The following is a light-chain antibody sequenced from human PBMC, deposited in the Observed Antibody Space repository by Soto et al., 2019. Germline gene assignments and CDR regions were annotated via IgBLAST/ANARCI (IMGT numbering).Light chain of an antibody. V-gene: IGLV1-47*01. J-gene: IGLJ2*01. CDR3: AAWDDSLSGVV. Sequence: QSVLTQPPSASGTPGQRVTMSCSGSGSNIGPNYVYWYQQLPGTAPKLLIYRNNQRPSGVPDRFSGSKSGTSASLAISGLRSEDEADYYCAAWDDSLSGVVFGGGTKLTVL. CDR1: GSNIGPNY. CDR2: RNN.